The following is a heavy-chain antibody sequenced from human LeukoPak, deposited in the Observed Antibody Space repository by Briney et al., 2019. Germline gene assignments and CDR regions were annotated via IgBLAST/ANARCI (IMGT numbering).Heavy chain of an antibody. Sequence: GASVKVSCKASGYTFTTYDINWVRQATGQGLEWMGWMNPNSGNTGYAQGFQGRVTMTRNTSMSTAYMELNSLRSEGTAVYYCARANYYGSGKKDLDYWGQGTLVTVSP. J-gene: IGHJ4*02. CDR1: GYTFTTYD. CDR2: MNPNSGNT. D-gene: IGHD3-10*01. CDR3: ARANYYGSGKKDLDY. V-gene: IGHV1-8*01.